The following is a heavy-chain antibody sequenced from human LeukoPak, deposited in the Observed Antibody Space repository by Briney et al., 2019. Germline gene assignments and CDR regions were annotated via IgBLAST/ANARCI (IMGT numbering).Heavy chain of an antibody. Sequence: PGGSLRLSCAASGFTFSSYSMNWVRQAPGKGLEWVSSISSSSSYIYYADSAKGRFTISRDNAKNSLYLQMNSLRAEDTAVYYCARGTRYCSGGSCAKFDPWGQGTLVTVSS. J-gene: IGHJ5*02. CDR1: GFTFSSYS. CDR2: ISSSSSYI. D-gene: IGHD2-15*01. CDR3: ARGTRYCSGGSCAKFDP. V-gene: IGHV3-21*01.